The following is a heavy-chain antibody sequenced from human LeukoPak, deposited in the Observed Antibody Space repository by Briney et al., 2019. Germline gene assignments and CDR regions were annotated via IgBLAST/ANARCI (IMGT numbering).Heavy chain of an antibody. J-gene: IGHJ6*03. D-gene: IGHD3-3*01. V-gene: IGHV1-8*03. CDR3: ARAERRSYDFWGDQHYYYMDV. CDR2: MNPNSGNT. Sequence: ASVNVSCKASGYTFTRYDINWVRQATGQGLEWMGWMNPNSGNTGYAQKFQDRVTITRDTSMSTAYMELSSLRSEDTAVYYCARAERRSYDFWGDQHYYYMDVWGEGTTVTVSS. CDR1: GYTFTRYD.